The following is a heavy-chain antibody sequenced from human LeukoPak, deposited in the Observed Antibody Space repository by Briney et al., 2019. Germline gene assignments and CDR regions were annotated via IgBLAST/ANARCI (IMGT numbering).Heavy chain of an antibody. D-gene: IGHD3-10*01. CDR1: GYTFTSYG. J-gene: IGHJ6*02. Sequence: ASVKVSCKASGYTFTSYGISWVRQAPGQGLEWMGWISAYNGNTNYAQKLQGRVTMTTDTSTSTAYMELSSLRSEDTAVYYCATDLFGGSGSHPSYYYYYGMDVWGQGTTVTVSS. CDR3: ATDLFGGSGSHPSYYYYYGMDV. V-gene: IGHV1-18*01. CDR2: ISAYNGNT.